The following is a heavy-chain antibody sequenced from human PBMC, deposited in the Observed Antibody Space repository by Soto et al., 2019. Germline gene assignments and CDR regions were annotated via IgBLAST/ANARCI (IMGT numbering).Heavy chain of an antibody. CDR3: ATDYGIGRWLQSYSY. J-gene: IGHJ4*02. V-gene: IGHV1-24*01. D-gene: IGHD1-26*01. CDR2: FDPEDGET. CDR1: GYTLTELS. Sequence: GASVKVSCKVSGYTLTELSMHWVRQAPGKGLEWMGGFDPEDGETIYAQKFQGRVTMTEDTSTDTAYMELSSLRSEDTAVYYCATDYGIGRWLQSYSYWGQGTLVTVSS.